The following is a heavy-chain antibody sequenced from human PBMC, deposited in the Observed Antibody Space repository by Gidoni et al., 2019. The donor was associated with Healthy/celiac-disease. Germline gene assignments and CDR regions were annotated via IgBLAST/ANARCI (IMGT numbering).Heavy chain of an antibody. CDR3: AREGITIFGVALPFDY. V-gene: IGHV3-30-3*01. CDR1: GFTFSSYA. CDR2: ISYDGSNK. D-gene: IGHD3-3*01. J-gene: IGHJ4*02. Sequence: VQLVESGGGVVQPGRSLRLSCAASGFTFSSYAMHWVRQAPGKGLEWVAVISYDGSNKYYADSVKGRFTISRDNSKNTLYLQMNRLRAEDTAVYYCAREGITIFGVALPFDYWGQGTLVTVSS.